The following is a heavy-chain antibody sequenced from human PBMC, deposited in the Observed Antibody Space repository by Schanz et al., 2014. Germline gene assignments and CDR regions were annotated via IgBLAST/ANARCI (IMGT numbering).Heavy chain of an antibody. CDR2: SRDDGHSYSS. CDR3: ARLYFYDQIAAFDY. J-gene: IGHJ4*02. CDR1: GFTFSRYA. Sequence: EVQLLESGGGLVQPGGSLRLSCAASGFTFSRYAMHWVRQAPGKGLEWVSHSRDDGHSYSSAYAASVKVSFAISRDESDSPLYLQMDSLKAVYSAVYYCARLYFYDQIAAFDYWGQGTLVTVSS. D-gene: IGHD3-22*01. V-gene: IGHV3-72*01.